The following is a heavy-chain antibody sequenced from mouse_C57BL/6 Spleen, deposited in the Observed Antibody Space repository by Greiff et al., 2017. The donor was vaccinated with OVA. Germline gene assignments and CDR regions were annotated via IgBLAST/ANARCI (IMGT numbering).Heavy chain of an antibody. Sequence: EVQLQESGGGLVKPGGSLKLSCAASGFTFSSYTMSWVRQTPEKRLEWVATISGGGGNTYYPDSVKGRFTISRDNAKNTLYLQMSSLRSEDTALYYCARLNYGGGYAMDYWGQGTSVTVSS. D-gene: IGHD1-1*01. CDR3: ARLNYGGGYAMDY. J-gene: IGHJ4*01. CDR1: GFTFSSYT. V-gene: IGHV5-9*04. CDR2: ISGGGGNT.